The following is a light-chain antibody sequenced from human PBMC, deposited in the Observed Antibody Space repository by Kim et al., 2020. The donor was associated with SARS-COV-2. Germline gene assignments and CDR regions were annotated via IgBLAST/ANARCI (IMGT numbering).Light chain of an antibody. CDR1: SSDIGSSKF. CDR3: LSYAGGNTYV. CDR2: EVN. Sequence: QSALTQPPSASGSPGQSVTISCTGSSSDIGSSKFVSWYRQNPGKAPRLVIYEVNKRPSGVPYRFSGSKSGNTASLTVSGLQADDEADYYCLSYAGGNTYVFGTGTKVTVL. J-gene: IGLJ1*01. V-gene: IGLV2-8*01.